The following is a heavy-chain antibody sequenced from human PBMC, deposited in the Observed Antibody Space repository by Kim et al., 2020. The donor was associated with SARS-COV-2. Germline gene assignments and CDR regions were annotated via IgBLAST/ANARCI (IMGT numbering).Heavy chain of an antibody. V-gene: IGHV5-51*01. J-gene: IGHJ4*02. CDR3: ARLFPPGAARWYYFDY. D-gene: IGHD6-6*01. Sequence: SFKGQVTISADKSISTAYLQWSSLKASDTAMYYCARLFPPGAARWYYFDYWGQGTLVTVSS.